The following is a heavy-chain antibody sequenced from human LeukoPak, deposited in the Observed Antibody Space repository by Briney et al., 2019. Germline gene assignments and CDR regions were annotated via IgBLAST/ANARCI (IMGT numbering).Heavy chain of an antibody. Sequence: ASVKVSCKASGYTFTSYGISRVRQAPGQGLEWMGWISAYNGNTNYAQKLQGRVTMTTDTSTSTAYMELRSLRSDDTAVYYCARDRLLRYFDWLLYPDSWGQGTLVTVSS. J-gene: IGHJ4*02. V-gene: IGHV1-18*01. CDR3: ARDRLLRYFDWLLYPDS. D-gene: IGHD3-9*01. CDR1: GYTFTSYG. CDR2: ISAYNGNT.